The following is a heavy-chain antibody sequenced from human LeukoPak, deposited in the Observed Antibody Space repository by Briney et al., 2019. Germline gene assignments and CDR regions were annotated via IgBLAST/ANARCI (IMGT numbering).Heavy chain of an antibody. CDR2: FYRGGST. CDR1: GFTVSSNY. J-gene: IGHJ4*02. Sequence: GGSLRLSCAASGFTVSSNYMSWVRQAPGKGLEWVSLFYRGGSTYYADSVKGRFTISRDNSKNALYLQMNSLRAEDTAVYYCAKDRAAMAPRDFDYWGQGTLVTVPS. D-gene: IGHD5-18*01. CDR3: AKDRAAMAPRDFDY. V-gene: IGHV3-53*01.